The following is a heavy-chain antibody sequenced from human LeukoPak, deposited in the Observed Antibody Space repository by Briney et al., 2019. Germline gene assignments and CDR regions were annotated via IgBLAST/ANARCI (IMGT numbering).Heavy chain of an antibody. CDR3: ARLILYGDYEIDKGLHY. D-gene: IGHD4-17*01. Sequence: PSETLSLTCTLSGASIRTYSWSWIRQFPGKGLEWIGYISYSEGTKYNPSLNSRVTISLDTAKNQFSLTLRSVTTADTAIYYCARLILYGDYEIDKGLHYWGQGTLVTVSS. CDR2: ISYSEGT. V-gene: IGHV4-59*01. CDR1: GASIRTYS. J-gene: IGHJ4*02.